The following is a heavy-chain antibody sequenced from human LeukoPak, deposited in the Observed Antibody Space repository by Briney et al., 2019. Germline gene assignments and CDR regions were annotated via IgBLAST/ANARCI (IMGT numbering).Heavy chain of an antibody. J-gene: IGHJ3*02. CDR3: ATYCSSTSCEAFDI. V-gene: IGHV3-21*01. D-gene: IGHD2-2*01. CDR2: ISSSSSYI. Sequence: PGGSLRLSCAASGFTFSSYSMNWVRQAPGKGLEWVSSISSSSSYIYYADSVKGRFTISRDNAKNSLYLQMNSLRAEDTAVYYCATYCSSTSCEAFDIWGQGTMVTVSS. CDR1: GFTFSSYS.